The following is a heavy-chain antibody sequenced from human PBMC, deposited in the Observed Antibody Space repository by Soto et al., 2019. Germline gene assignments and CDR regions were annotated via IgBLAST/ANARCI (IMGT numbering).Heavy chain of an antibody. CDR1: GDSVSSNSAA. CDR3: PRVPFSFFWVCYPSYYHYGMDV. D-gene: IGHD3-3*01. J-gene: IGHJ6*02. V-gene: IGHV6-1*01. Sequence: SQTLSLTCAISGDSVSSNSAAWNWIRQSPSRGLEWLGRTYYRSKWYNDYAVSVKSRITINPDTSKNQFSLQLNSVTPEDTAVYYCPRVPFSFFWVCYPSYYHYGMDVWSQGSTDTVS. CDR2: TYYRSKWYN.